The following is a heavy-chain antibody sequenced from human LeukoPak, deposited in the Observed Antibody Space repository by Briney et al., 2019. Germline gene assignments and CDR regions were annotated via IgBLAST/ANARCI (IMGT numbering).Heavy chain of an antibody. CDR1: GYTFTSYA. V-gene: IGHV1-3*01. J-gene: IGHJ5*02. D-gene: IGHD3-10*01. Sequence: EASVNVSCKASGYTFTSYAMHWVRQAPGQRLEWMGWINAGNGNTKYSQKFQGRVTITRDTSTSTAYMDLSSLRSEDPGVYYCARRRRELPVNWFHPSGQGTLVTVSS. CDR3: ARRRRELPVNWFHP. CDR2: INAGNGNT.